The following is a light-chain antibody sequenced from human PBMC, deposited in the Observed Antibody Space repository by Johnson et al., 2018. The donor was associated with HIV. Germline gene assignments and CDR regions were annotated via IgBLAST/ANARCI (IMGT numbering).Light chain of an antibody. V-gene: IGLV1-51*02. Sequence: QLVLTQPPSVSAAPGQKVTISCSGSSSNIGNNYVSWYQQLPGTAPKLLIYENNKRPSGIPDRFSGSKSGTSATLGITGLQTGDEAEYYCGTWDSSLSAYVFGTGTKVTVL. J-gene: IGLJ1*01. CDR1: SSNIGNNY. CDR3: GTWDSSLSAYV. CDR2: ENN.